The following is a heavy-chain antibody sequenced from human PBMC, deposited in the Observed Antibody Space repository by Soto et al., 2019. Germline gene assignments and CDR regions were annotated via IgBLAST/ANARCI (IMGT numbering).Heavy chain of an antibody. CDR3: ARDSLDIVVVPAAYGDVAFDI. V-gene: IGHV1-18*01. CDR1: GYTFTSYG. D-gene: IGHD2-2*03. Sequence: ASVKVSCKASGYTFTSYGISWVRQAPGQGLEWMGWISAYNGNTNYAQKLQGRVNMTTDTSTSTAYMELRSLRSDDTAVYYCARDSLDIVVVPAAYGDVAFDIWGQGTMVTVSS. CDR2: ISAYNGNT. J-gene: IGHJ3*02.